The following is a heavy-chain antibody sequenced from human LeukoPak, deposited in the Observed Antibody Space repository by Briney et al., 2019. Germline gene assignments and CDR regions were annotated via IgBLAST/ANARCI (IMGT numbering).Heavy chain of an antibody. D-gene: IGHD2-15*01. J-gene: IGHJ4*02. V-gene: IGHV3-48*02. Sequence: GGSLRLSCAASGFAFSSYNMNWVRQAPGKGLEWISYIGSSGSPTHYADSVGGRFTISRDNAKNSLYLQMNSLRDEDTAVYYCARVVCSGGSCATVDYWGQGTLVTVSS. CDR3: ARVVCSGGSCATVDY. CDR1: GFAFSSYN. CDR2: IGSSGSPT.